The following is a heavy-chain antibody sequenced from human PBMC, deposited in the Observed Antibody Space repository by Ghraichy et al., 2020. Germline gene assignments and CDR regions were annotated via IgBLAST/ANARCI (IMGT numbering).Heavy chain of an antibody. D-gene: IGHD1-14*01. V-gene: IGHV4-39*01. CDR2: IYYSGST. Sequence: SETLSLTCTVSGGSISSSSYYWGWIRQPPGKGLEWIGSIYYSGSTYYNPSLKSRVTISVDTSKNQFSLKLSSVTAADPAVYYCARHFHRSARYDYWGQGTLVTVSS. CDR3: ARHFHRSARYDY. J-gene: IGHJ4*02. CDR1: GGSISSSSYY.